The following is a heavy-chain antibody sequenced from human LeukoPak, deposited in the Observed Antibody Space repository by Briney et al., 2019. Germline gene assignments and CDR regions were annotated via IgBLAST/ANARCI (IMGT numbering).Heavy chain of an antibody. J-gene: IGHJ4*02. CDR1: GGSISSGGYY. CDR2: IYYSGST. V-gene: IGHV4-31*03. Sequence: SQTLSLTCTVSGGSISSGGYYWSWIRQHPGKGLEWIGYIYYSGSTYYNPSLKSRVTISVDTSKNQFSLKLSSVTAADTAVYYCAREAVAGTIDYWGQGTLVTVSS. CDR3: AREAVAGTIDY. D-gene: IGHD6-19*01.